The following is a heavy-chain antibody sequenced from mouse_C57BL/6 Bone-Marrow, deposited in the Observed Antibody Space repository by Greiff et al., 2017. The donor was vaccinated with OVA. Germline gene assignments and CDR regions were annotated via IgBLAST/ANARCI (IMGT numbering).Heavy chain of an antibody. CDR2: IYPGSGST. CDR1: GYPFPSYW. D-gene: IGHD1-1*01. J-gene: IGHJ1*03. CDR3: AKPYYGSSYWYFDV. Sequence: VQLQQPGAALVTPGASVKMSCKASGYPFPSYWITWVKQRPGPGLAWIGDIYPGSGSTTYNETFKSKATLTVDTSSSTAYMQLSSLTSEDSAVYYCAKPYYGSSYWYFDVWGTGTTVTVSS. V-gene: IGHV1-55*01.